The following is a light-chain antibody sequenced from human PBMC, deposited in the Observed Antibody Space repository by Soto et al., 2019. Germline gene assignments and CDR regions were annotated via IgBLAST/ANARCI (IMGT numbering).Light chain of an antibody. J-gene: IGKJ2*01. CDR1: QNIEKW. Sequence: DIQMTQSPLTLSASVGDTVTITCRASQNIEKWLAWYQHKPGKAPKLLIYAASTLQSGVPSRFSGSGSGTDFTLTISCLQSEDFATYYCQQYYSYPRTFGQGTKLEIK. CDR3: QQYYSYPRT. CDR2: AAS. V-gene: IGKV1-5*01.